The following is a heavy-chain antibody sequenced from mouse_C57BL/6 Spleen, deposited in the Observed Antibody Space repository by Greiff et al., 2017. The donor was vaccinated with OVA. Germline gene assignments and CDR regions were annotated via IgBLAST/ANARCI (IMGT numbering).Heavy chain of an antibody. V-gene: IGHV5-17*01. Sequence: DVKLVESGGGLVKPGGSLKLSCAASGFTFSDYGMHWVRQAPEKGLEWVAYISSGSSTIYYADTVKGRFTISRDNAKNTLFLQMTSLRSEDTAMYYCARGGAEDAMDYWGQGTSVTVSS. CDR2: ISSGSSTI. J-gene: IGHJ4*01. CDR1: GFTFSDYG. CDR3: ARGGAEDAMDY.